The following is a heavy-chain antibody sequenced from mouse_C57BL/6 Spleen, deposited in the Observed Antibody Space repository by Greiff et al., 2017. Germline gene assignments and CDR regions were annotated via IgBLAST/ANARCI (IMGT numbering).Heavy chain of an antibody. CDR3: TSPYYGSSYGYFDV. V-gene: IGHV14-4*01. J-gene: IGHJ1*03. CDR2: IDPENGDT. D-gene: IGHD1-1*01. Sequence: EVKLMESGAELVRPGASVKLSCTASGFNIKDDYMHWVKQRPEQGLEWIGWIDPENGDTEYASKFQGKATITADTSSNTAYLQLSSLTSEDTAVYYCTSPYYGSSYGYFDVWGTGTTVTVSS. CDR1: GFNIKDDY.